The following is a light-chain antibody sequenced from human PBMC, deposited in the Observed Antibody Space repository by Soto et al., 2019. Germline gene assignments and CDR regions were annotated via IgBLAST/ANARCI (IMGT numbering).Light chain of an antibody. V-gene: IGKV3-20*01. CDR1: QSVDSRF. Sequence: EIVLTQSPGILSLSPGERATLTCRASQSVDSRFLAWYQQKPGQAPRLLMYGSSTRATGIPDRFSGSGSGTDFTLTISRLDPEDFAGDFCQGFGRPTHYSFGQGTQLEIK. J-gene: IGKJ2*03. CDR2: GSS. CDR3: QGFGRPTHYS.